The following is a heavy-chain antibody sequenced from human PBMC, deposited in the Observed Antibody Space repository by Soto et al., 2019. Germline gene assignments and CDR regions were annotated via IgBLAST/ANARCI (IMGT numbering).Heavy chain of an antibody. V-gene: IGHV3-11*06. CDR2: ISSSSSYT. CDR3: ARDRVVPAVNDYYYYYGMDV. D-gene: IGHD2-2*01. J-gene: IGHJ6*02. Sequence: GGSLRLSCAASGFTFSDYYMSWIRQAPGKGLEWVSYISSSSSYTNYADSVKGRFTISRDNAKNSLYLQMNSLRAEDTAVYYCARDRVVPAVNDYYYYYGMDVWGQGTTVTV. CDR1: GFTFSDYY.